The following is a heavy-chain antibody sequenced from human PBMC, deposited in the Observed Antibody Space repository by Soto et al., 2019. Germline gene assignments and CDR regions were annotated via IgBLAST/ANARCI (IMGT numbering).Heavy chain of an antibody. D-gene: IGHD2-15*01. Sequence: VGSLRLSCAASGFHFNSYTINWVRQAPGKRLEWLSSISSSGYIFSTDSVRGRFTISRDNAKNSVYLQINSLRAEDTAVYFCARDCSGGSCYPGMDVWGQGTTVTVSS. CDR2: ISSSGYI. J-gene: IGHJ6*02. V-gene: IGHV3-21*01. CDR1: GFHFNSYT. CDR3: ARDCSGGSCYPGMDV.